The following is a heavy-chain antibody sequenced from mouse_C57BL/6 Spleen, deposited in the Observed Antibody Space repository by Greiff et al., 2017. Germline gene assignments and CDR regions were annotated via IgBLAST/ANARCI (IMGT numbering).Heavy chain of an antibody. CDR1: GYTFTDYY. V-gene: IGHV1-75*01. Sequence: QVQLQQSGPELVKPGASVKISCKASGYTFTDYYINWVKQRPGQGLEWIGWIFPGSGSTYYNEKFKGKATLTVDKSSSTAYMLLSSLTSEDSAVYFCAKREGKNWDEDYFDYWGQGTTLTVSS. CDR2: IFPGSGST. D-gene: IGHD4-1*01. CDR3: AKREGKNWDEDYFDY. J-gene: IGHJ2*01.